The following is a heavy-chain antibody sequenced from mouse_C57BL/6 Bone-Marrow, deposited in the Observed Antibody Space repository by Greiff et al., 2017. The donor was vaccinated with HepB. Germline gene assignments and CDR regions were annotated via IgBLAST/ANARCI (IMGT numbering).Heavy chain of an antibody. CDR2: ISSGGDYI. J-gene: IGHJ2*01. CDR3: TREGTTVVEFDY. CDR1: GFTFSSYA. D-gene: IGHD1-1*01. Sequence: EVMLVESGEGLVKPGGSLKLSCAASGFTFSSYAMSWVRQTPEKRLEWVAYISSGGDYIYYADTVKGRFTISRDNARNTLYLQMSSLKSEDTAMYYCTREGTTVVEFDYWGQGTTLTVSS. V-gene: IGHV5-9-1*02.